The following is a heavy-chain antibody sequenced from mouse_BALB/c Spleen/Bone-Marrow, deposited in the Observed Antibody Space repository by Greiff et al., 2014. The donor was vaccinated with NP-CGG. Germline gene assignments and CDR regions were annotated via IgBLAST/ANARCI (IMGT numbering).Heavy chain of an antibody. CDR2: IYPGSGNT. D-gene: IGHD2-10*02. Sequence: LQESGPELVKPGASVKISCKASGYTFSDYYINWVKQKPGQGLEWIGWIYPGSGNTKYNEKFKGKATLTVDTSSSTAYMQLSSLTSEDTAVYFCAREGYGNSYYFDYWGQGTTLTVSS. CDR3: AREGYGNSYYFDY. J-gene: IGHJ2*01. V-gene: IGHV1-84*02. CDR1: GYTFSDYY.